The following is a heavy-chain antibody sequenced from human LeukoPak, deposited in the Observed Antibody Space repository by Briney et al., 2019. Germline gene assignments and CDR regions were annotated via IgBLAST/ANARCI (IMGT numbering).Heavy chain of an antibody. CDR3: VREAADTAY. CDR2: ISSSSSTV. V-gene: IGHV3-48*04. D-gene: IGHD5-18*01. Sequence: GGSLRLSCAASGFTFSSYSMNWVRQAPGKGLEWVSYISSSSSTVYYADSVKGRFTISRDNAKNSLYLQMNSLRAEDTAVYYCVREAADTAYWGQGTLVTVSS. CDR1: GFTFSSYS. J-gene: IGHJ4*02.